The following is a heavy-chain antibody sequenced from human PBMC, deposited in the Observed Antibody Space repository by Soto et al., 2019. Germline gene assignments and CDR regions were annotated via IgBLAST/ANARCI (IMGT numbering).Heavy chain of an antibody. Sequence: QVQLVQSGAEVKKPGSSVKVSCKASGGTFSSYTISWVRQAPGQGLEWMGRIIPILGIANYAQKFQGRVTITADKSTSTAYMELSSLRSEDTAVYYCARLYVLPAANWFDPWGQGTLVTVSS. J-gene: IGHJ5*02. V-gene: IGHV1-69*02. CDR1: GGTFSSYT. CDR2: IIPILGIA. D-gene: IGHD2-2*01. CDR3: ARLYVLPAANWFDP.